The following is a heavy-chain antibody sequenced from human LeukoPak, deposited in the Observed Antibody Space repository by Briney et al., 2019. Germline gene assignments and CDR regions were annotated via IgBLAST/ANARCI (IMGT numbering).Heavy chain of an antibody. J-gene: IGHJ4*02. V-gene: IGHV3-30*04. CDR2: ISYDGSNK. CDR1: GFTFSNYA. D-gene: IGHD1-26*01. CDR3: ARGPESGSYYKYDY. Sequence: GGSLRPSCAASGFTFSNYAIHWVRQAPGKGLEWVAVISYDGSNKYYADSVKGRFTISRDNSKNTLYLQMNSLRAEDTAVYYCARGPESGSYYKYDYWGQGTLVTVSS.